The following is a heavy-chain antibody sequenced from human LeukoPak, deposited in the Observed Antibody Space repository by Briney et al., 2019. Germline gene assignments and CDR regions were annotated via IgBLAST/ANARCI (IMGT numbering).Heavy chain of an antibody. D-gene: IGHD2-2*01. V-gene: IGHV4-59*01. Sequence: SETLSLTCSVSGGSINSYYWSWIRPPPGKGLEWIGYIYYSGSTNYNPSLKSRVTISVDTSKNQFSLKLSSVTAADTAVYYCARDKGLYCSSTGCYGAFDIWGQGTMVTVSS. CDR1: GGSINSYY. J-gene: IGHJ3*02. CDR2: IYYSGST. CDR3: ARDKGLYCSSTGCYGAFDI.